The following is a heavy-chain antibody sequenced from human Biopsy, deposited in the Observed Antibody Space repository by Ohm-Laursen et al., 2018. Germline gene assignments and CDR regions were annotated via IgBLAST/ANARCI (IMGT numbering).Heavy chain of an antibody. CDR2: IIPIFGTA. CDR3: ARDALGGGSYRFFY. V-gene: IGHV1-69*13. J-gene: IGHJ4*02. CDR1: GGTFTNYA. Sequence: GASVKVSCKASGGTFTNYAISWVRQAPGQGLEWMGGIIPIFGTANYAQKFQGRVTITADESTSTAYMEPSSLRSDDTAVYYCARDALGGGSYRFFYWGQGSLVTVSS. D-gene: IGHD1-26*01.